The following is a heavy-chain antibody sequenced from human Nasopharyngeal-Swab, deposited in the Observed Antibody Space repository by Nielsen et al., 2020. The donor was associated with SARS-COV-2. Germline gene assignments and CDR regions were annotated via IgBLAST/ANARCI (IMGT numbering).Heavy chain of an antibody. CDR2: ISSSSSSTI. CDR3: ARDGAAADAFDI. J-gene: IGHJ3*02. D-gene: IGHD6-13*01. Sequence: GESLKISCAASGFTFSSYSMNWVRQAPGKGLEWVSYISSSSSSTIYYADSVKGRFTISRDNAKNSLYLQMNSLRDEDTAVYYCARDGAAADAFDIWGQGTMVTVSS. CDR1: GFTFSSYS. V-gene: IGHV3-48*02.